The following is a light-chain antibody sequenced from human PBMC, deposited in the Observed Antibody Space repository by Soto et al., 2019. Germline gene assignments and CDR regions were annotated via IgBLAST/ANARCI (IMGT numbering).Light chain of an antibody. J-gene: IGKJ4*01. CDR2: EAS. CDR3: QQVNSFHLT. V-gene: IGKV1D-12*01. Sequence: DIQMTQSPSSVSASVGDRVTITCRASQDISRWLGWYQQKPGKGPKLLIFEASTLQRGVPSRFSGSGSGTDFTLTINSLQPEDFATYFCQQVNSFHLTFGGGTKVQIK. CDR1: QDISRW.